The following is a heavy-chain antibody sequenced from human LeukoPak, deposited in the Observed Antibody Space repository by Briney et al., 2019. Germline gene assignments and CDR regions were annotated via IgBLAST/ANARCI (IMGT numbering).Heavy chain of an antibody. Sequence: SETLSLTCAVSGGSISTATFDWGWIRQAPGRDLEWIATISSSGTAYYNPSLMSRVTISVDMSMNQFSLELTSVTAADTGLFYCARFKGGTGFDYWGQGILVIVSS. CDR1: GGSISTATFD. CDR3: ARFKGGTGFDY. D-gene: IGHD1-26*01. V-gene: IGHV4-39*01. CDR2: ISSSGTA. J-gene: IGHJ4*02.